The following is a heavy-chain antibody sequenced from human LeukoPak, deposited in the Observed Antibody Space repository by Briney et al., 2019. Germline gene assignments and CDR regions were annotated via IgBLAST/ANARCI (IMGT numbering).Heavy chain of an antibody. V-gene: IGHV4-39*07. D-gene: IGHD2-2*03. J-gene: IGHJ4*02. CDR1: GGSISSGSYY. Sequence: SQTLSLTCTVSGGSISSGSYYWSWVRQPPGKGLEWIGEIYHSGSTNYNPSLKSRVTISVDKSKNQFSLKLSSVTAADTAVYYCARAWLGYCSSTSCYALNYFDYWGQGTLVTVSS. CDR2: IYHSGST. CDR3: ARAWLGYCSSTSCYALNYFDY.